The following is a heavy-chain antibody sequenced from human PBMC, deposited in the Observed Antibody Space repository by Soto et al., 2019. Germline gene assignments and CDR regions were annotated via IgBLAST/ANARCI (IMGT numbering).Heavy chain of an antibody. CDR1: GGTFSSYA. CDR3: ASPPNDSSGYYGY. D-gene: IGHD3-22*01. J-gene: IGHJ4*02. V-gene: IGHV1-69*13. Sequence: ASVKVSCKASGGTFSSYAISWVRQAPGQGLEWMGGIIPIFGTANYAQKFQGRVTITADESTSTAYMELSSLRSEYTAVYYCASPPNDSSGYYGYWGQGTLVTVSS. CDR2: IIPIFGTA.